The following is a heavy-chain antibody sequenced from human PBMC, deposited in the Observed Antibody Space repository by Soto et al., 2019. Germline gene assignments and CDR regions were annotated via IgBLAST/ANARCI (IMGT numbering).Heavy chain of an antibody. Sequence: GSLRLSCTASGFTFGDYAMSWVRQAPGRGLERVGFIRSKAYGGTTEYAASVKGRFTISRDDSKSIAYLQMNSLKTEDTAVYYCTAGKLYPSLDFDYWGQGTLVTVSS. J-gene: IGHJ4*02. V-gene: IGHV3-49*04. CDR3: TAGKLYPSLDFDY. D-gene: IGHD2-8*01. CDR1: GFTFGDYA. CDR2: IRSKAYGGTT.